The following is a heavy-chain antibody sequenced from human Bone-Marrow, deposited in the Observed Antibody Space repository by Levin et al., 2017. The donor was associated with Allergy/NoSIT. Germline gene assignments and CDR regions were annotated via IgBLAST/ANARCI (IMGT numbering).Heavy chain of an antibody. J-gene: IGHJ4*02. Sequence: ETLSLTCAASEITFRNYDMHWVRQATGKGLEWVSGIGTADDTYYLDSVKGRFTISRENAKNSLYLQMNSLSAGDTAIYYCARGGSAWSRPIIDWGQGTLVTVSS. CDR2: IGTADDT. D-gene: IGHD6-19*01. CDR3: ARGGSAWSRPIID. CDR1: EITFRNYD. V-gene: IGHV3-13*04.